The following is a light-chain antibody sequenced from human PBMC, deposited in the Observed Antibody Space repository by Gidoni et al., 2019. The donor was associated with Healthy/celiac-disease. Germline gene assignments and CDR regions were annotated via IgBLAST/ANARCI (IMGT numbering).Light chain of an antibody. J-gene: IGKJ1*01. CDR3: QQYNNWPRT. V-gene: IGKV3-15*01. Sequence: VMPHSPATLSVSPGERATLSCRASQSVSSNLAWYQQKPGQAPRLLIYGASTRAPGIPARFSGSGSGTEFTLTISSLQSEDLAVYYCQQYNNWPRTFXQXTKVEIK. CDR2: GAS. CDR1: QSVSSN.